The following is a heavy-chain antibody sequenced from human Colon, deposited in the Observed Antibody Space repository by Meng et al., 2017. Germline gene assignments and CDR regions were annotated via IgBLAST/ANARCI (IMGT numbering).Heavy chain of an antibody. V-gene: IGHV1-2*06. CDR3: ARVRYSSSWYQVIHYYFDY. CDR1: GYTFTGYY. J-gene: IGHJ4*02. CDR2: INPNSGGT. Sequence: GESLKISCKASGYTFTGYYMHWVRQAPGQGLEWMGRINPNSGGTNYAQKFQGRVTMTRDTSISTAYMELSRLRSDDTAVYYCARVRYSSSWYQVIHYYFDYWGQGTLVTVSS. D-gene: IGHD6-13*01.